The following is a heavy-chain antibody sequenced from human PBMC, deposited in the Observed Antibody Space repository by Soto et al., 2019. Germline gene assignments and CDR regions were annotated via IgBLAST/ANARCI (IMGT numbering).Heavy chain of an antibody. CDR3: AAVPPGTTGTTTPFDI. Sequence: GASVKVSCKASGFTFTSSAVQWVRQARGQRLEWIGWIVVGSGNTNYAQKFQERVTITRDMSTSTAYMELSSLRSEDTAVYYCAAVPPGTTGTTTPFDIWGQGTMVTVSS. J-gene: IGHJ3*02. V-gene: IGHV1-58*01. D-gene: IGHD1-1*01. CDR2: IVVGSGNT. CDR1: GFTFTSSA.